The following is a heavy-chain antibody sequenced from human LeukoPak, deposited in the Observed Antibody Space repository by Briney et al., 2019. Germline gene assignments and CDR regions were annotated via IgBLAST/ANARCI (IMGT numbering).Heavy chain of an antibody. CDR3: ARAGVWDYSDSSGYHNAAFDI. Sequence: ASVKVSCKASGYTFTGYSMHWVRQAPGQGLEWMGWINPSSGGTNYAQKFQGRVTVTRDTSISTAYMDLSRLRSDDTAVYYCARAGVWDYSDSSGYHNAAFDIWGQGTMVTVSS. V-gene: IGHV1-2*02. D-gene: IGHD3-22*01. CDR2: INPSSGGT. J-gene: IGHJ3*02. CDR1: GYTFTGYS.